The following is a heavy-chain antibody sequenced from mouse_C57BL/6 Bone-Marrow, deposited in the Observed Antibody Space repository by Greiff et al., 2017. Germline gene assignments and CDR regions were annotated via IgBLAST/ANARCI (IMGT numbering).Heavy chain of an antibody. CDR1: GYTFTNYW. J-gene: IGHJ3*01. CDR3: ARSGYAWFAY. D-gene: IGHD3-2*02. CDR2: IYPGGGYT. Sequence: VQLQQSGAELVRPGTSVKMSCKASGYTFTNYWIGWAKQRPGHGLEWSGDIYPGGGYTNYNEKFKGKAPLTADKSSSTAYMQFSSLTSEDSAIYDCARSGYAWFAYWGQGTLVTVSA. V-gene: IGHV1-63*01.